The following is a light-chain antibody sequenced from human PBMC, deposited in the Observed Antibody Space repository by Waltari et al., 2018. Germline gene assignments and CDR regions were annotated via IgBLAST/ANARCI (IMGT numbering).Light chain of an antibody. CDR1: GEYSAYA. J-gene: IGLJ3*02. Sequence: QLVLTQSPSASASLGASVRLTCTLTGEYSAYAIAWHQQHPEKGPRYLMNVNSDGSHDKADGIPERFSGSSAGAERYLIISRLQSDDEADYVCQTWGMNIQVFGGGTRLTVL. CDR3: QTWGMNIQV. V-gene: IGLV4-69*01. CDR2: VNSDGSH.